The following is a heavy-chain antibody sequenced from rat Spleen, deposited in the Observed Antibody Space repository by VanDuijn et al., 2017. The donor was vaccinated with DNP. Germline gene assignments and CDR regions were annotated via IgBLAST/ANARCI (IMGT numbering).Heavy chain of an antibody. Sequence: EVQLVETGGGLVQPGRSLKLSCVASGFTFSTYWMYWIRQTPGKGLEWVASINTDGGNTHYPDSVKGRFTISRDNTKNSVNLQMNSLRSEDTATYYCAKDLSYIWDYAMDAWGQGTSVTVSS. CDR2: INTDGGNT. J-gene: IGHJ4*01. D-gene: IGHD1-2*01. CDR1: GFTFSTYW. CDR3: AKDLSYIWDYAMDA. V-gene: IGHV5-58*01.